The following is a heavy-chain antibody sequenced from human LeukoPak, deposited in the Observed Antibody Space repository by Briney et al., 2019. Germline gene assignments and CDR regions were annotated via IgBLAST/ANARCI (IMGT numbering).Heavy chain of an antibody. CDR2: FYVGGAT. D-gene: IGHD5-24*01. CDR3: ARGDGYNFFDY. CDR1: GFTFTSYW. Sequence: GGSLRLSCAASGFTFTSYWMHWVRQAPGKGLEWVSVFYVGGATYYADSVKGRFTISRDNSENTLYLQMKSLRAEDTAVYYCARGDGYNFFDYWGQGTLVTVSS. V-gene: IGHV3-53*01. J-gene: IGHJ4*02.